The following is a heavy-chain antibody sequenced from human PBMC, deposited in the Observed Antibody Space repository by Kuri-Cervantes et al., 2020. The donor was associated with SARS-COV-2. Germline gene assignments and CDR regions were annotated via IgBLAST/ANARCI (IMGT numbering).Heavy chain of an antibody. Sequence: GESLKISCAASGFTFSSYSMHWVRQAPGKGLEWVAFIRYDGSNKYYADSVKGRFTISRDNSKNTLYLQMNSLRAEDTAVYYCARDREGWPKAPDYWGQGTLVTVSS. CDR3: ARDREGWPKAPDY. CDR1: GFTFSSYS. D-gene: IGHD1-26*01. V-gene: IGHV3-30*02. J-gene: IGHJ4*02. CDR2: IRYDGSNK.